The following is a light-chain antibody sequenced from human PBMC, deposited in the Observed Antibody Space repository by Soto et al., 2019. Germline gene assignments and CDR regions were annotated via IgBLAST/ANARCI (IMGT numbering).Light chain of an antibody. CDR3: QQYGDSPFT. J-gene: IGKJ3*01. CDR1: QSVSSDY. Sequence: EIVLTQSPGTLSLSPGERATLSCRASQSVSSDYLAWYQQKPGQTPKVLIYRASSRATGIPDRFSGSGSGTDFTLTISRLEPEDFAVYYCQQYGDSPFTFGPGTRVD. CDR2: RAS. V-gene: IGKV3-20*01.